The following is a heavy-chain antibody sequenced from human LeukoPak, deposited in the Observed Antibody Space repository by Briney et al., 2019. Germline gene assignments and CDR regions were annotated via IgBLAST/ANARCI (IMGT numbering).Heavy chain of an antibody. D-gene: IGHD2-2*01. Sequence: PSETLSLTCAVYGGSFSGYYWSWIRQPPGKGLEWIGEINHSGSTNYNPSLKSRVTISVDTSKNQFSLKLSSVTAADTAVYYRARGHLLRSRNYYYGMDVWGQGTTVTVSS. CDR1: GGSFSGYY. CDR3: ARGHLLRSRNYYYGMDV. CDR2: INHSGST. J-gene: IGHJ6*02. V-gene: IGHV4-34*01.